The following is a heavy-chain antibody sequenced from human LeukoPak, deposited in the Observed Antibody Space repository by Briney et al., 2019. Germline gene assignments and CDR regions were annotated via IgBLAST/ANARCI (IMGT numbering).Heavy chain of an antibody. CDR2: IKQDGSEK. V-gene: IGHV3-7*01. D-gene: IGHD2-21*01. CDR3: ARDLGDRTFDY. CDR1: GITFSSYL. Sequence: PGRSLRVSCAASGITFSSYLMSWVRQAPGKGLEWVANIKQDGSEKYYVDSVKGRFTISRDNAKNSLYLQMNSLRAEDTAVYYCARDLGDRTFDYWGQGTPVTASS. J-gene: IGHJ4*02.